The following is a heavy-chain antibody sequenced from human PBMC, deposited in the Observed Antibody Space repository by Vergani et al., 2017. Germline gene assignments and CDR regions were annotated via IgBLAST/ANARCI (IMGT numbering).Heavy chain of an antibody. CDR3: ATNGNVDTAMAPLRYYYYYMDV. J-gene: IGHJ6*03. Sequence: QVQLVQSGAEVKKPGASVKVSCKASGYTFTGYYMHWVRQAPGQGLEWMGWINPNSGGTNYAQKFQGRVTMTRDTSISTAYMELSRLRSDDTAVYYCATNGNVDTAMAPLRYYYYYMDVWGKGTTVTVSS. D-gene: IGHD5-18*01. V-gene: IGHV1-2*02. CDR1: GYTFTGYY. CDR2: INPNSGGT.